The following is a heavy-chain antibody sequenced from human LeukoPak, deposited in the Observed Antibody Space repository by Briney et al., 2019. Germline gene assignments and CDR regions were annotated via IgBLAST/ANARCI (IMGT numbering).Heavy chain of an antibody. Sequence: WIGYIYYSGSTNYNPSLKSRVTISVDTSKNQFSLKLSSVTAADTAVYYCARESATSSQYDYWGQGTLVTVSS. V-gene: IGHV4-59*01. J-gene: IGHJ4*02. CDR3: ARESATSSQYDY. D-gene: IGHD5-12*01. CDR2: IYYSGST.